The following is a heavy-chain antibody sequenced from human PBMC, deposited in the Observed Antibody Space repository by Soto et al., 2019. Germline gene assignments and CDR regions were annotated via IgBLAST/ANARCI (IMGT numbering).Heavy chain of an antibody. J-gene: IGHJ2*01. Sequence: EVQLLESGGDSVQPGGSVRLSCAGSGFTFINYAMNWVRQAPGKGLEWVSTISGGGDATFFADSVRGRFTSSRDNSKNTVTLQMTSLGVDDAAVYYCARKVVGSTSRPDYWYFDLWGRGTLVTVSS. CDR1: GFTFINYA. V-gene: IGHV3-23*01. CDR2: ISGGGDAT. D-gene: IGHD2-21*01. CDR3: ARKVVGSTSRPDYWYFDL.